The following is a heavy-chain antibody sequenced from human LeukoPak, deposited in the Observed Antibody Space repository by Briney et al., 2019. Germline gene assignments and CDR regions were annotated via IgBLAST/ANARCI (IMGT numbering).Heavy chain of an antibody. CDR2: INPNSGGT. J-gene: IGHJ5*02. Sequence: ASVKVSCKASGYTFTGYYMHWVRQAPGQGLEWMGWINPNSGGTNYAQKFQDRVTMTRDTSISTAYMELSRLRSDDTAVYYCARGRTGTPNWFDPWGQGTLVTVSS. CDR3: ARGRTGTPNWFDP. D-gene: IGHD1-7*01. CDR1: GYTFTGYY. V-gene: IGHV1-2*02.